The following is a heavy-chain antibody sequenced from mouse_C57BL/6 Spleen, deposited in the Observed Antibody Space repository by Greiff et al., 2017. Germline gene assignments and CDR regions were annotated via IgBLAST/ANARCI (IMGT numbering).Heavy chain of an antibody. CDR3: TRTPSYYYGSSYTWFAY. Sequence: EVHLVESGGGLVQPGGSMKLSCAASGFTFSDAWMDWVRQSPEKGLEWVAEIRNKANNHATYYAESVKGRFTISRDDSTSSVYLQMNSLRAEDTGIYYCTRTPSYYYGSSYTWFAYWGQGTLVTVSA. CDR1: GFTFSDAW. V-gene: IGHV6-6*01. J-gene: IGHJ3*01. CDR2: IRNKANNHAT. D-gene: IGHD1-1*01.